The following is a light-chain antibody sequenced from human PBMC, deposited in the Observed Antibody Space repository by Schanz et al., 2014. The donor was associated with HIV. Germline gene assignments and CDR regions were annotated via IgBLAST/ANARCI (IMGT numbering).Light chain of an antibody. CDR1: QTVSSNY. V-gene: IGKV3D-20*02. CDR3: QQRSNWPLT. Sequence: EIVLTQSPGTLSLSPGARATLSCRASQTVSSNYLAWYQQKFGQAPRLLIYGASSRATGIPDRFSGSGSGTDFTLIIKKLEPEDFAVYYCQQRSNWPLTFGGGTKVEFK. CDR2: GAS. J-gene: IGKJ4*01.